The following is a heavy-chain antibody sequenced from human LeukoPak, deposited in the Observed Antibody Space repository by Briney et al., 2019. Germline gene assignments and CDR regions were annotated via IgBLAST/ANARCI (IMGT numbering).Heavy chain of an antibody. D-gene: IGHD4-11*01. CDR2: KSGAGRD. J-gene: IGHJ1*01. Sequence: SETLSLTCSVSGVSISTYYWSWLRQPPGKGLEWVGYKSGAGRDLYNPSLKSRVTISVDASENQFSLSLRSVTAADTAMYYCARTTRVTPDGRAEYFEDWGQGTLVIVSS. V-gene: IGHV4-59*03. CDR3: ARTTRVTPDGRAEYFED. CDR1: GVSISTYY.